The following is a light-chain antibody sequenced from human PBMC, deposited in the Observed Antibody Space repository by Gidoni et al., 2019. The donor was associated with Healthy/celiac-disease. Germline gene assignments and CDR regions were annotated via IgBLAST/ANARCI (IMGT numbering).Light chain of an antibody. V-gene: IGKV1-39*01. J-gene: IGKJ3*01. CDR1: QSISSY. Sequence: DIQMTQSPSSLSASVGDRVTITCRASQSISSYLNWYQQKPGKAPKLLIYAASSLQSGVPSRFRGSGSVTDFTLTISSLQPEDFATYYCHQSYSTPRFTFGPXTKVDIK. CDR3: HQSYSTPRFT. CDR2: AAS.